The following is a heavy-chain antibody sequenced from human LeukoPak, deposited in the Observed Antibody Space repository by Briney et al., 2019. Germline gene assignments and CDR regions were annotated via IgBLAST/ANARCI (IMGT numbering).Heavy chain of an antibody. CDR3: ARGKGVTMLRGVVKDYYAMDV. V-gene: IGHV4-39*07. J-gene: IGHJ6*02. CDR1: GGSISSSTYY. Sequence: SENLPLTCTVSGGSISSSTYYWGWIRQPPGKGLEWIGSIYYGGSTYYNPSLKSRVTISVDTSKNQFSLKLSSVTAADTAVYYCARGKGVTMLRGVVKDYYAMDVWGQGTTVTVSS. CDR2: IYYGGST. D-gene: IGHD3-10*01.